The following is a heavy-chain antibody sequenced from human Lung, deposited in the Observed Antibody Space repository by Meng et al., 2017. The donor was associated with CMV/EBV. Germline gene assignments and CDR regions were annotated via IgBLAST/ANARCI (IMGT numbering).Heavy chain of an antibody. Sequence: TFGSYVLSCVRHAPGMGLEWVSVVSSSHNNTYCADSVEDRFTISRDNSKNTLYLQMNSLRAEDTAMYYCAKTWDNFDLLTGYYTFDYWGQGTLVTVSS. D-gene: IGHD3-9*01. V-gene: IGHV3-23*03. CDR3: AKTWDNFDLLTGYYTFDY. CDR2: VSSSHNNT. CDR1: TFGSYV. J-gene: IGHJ4*02.